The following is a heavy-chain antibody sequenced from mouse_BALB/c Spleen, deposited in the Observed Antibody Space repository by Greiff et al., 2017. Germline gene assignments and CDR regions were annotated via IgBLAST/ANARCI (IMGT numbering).Heavy chain of an antibody. CDR3: AVLWLRDAMDY. J-gene: IGHJ4*01. D-gene: IGHD2-2*01. Sequence: DVKLVESGGGLVQPGGSRKLSCAASGFTFSSFGMHWVRQAPEKGLEWVAYISSGSSTIYYADTVKGRFTISRDNPKNTLFLQMTSLRSEDTAMYYCAVLWLRDAMDYWGQGTSVTVSS. CDR2: ISSGSSTI. CDR1: GFTFSSFG. V-gene: IGHV5-17*02.